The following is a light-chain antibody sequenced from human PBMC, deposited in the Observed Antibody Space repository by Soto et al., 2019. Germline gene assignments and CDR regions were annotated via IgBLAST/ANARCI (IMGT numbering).Light chain of an antibody. V-gene: IGKV3-11*01. CDR3: QQRITWPLT. CDR2: GVS. J-gene: IGKJ4*02. CDR1: QSVSRF. Sequence: ETEMTQSPATLSSSPGDGATLSCRASQSVSRFFAWYQQKPGKAPRLLIYGVSSMATGVPSRFSGSGSGTDFTLSISSLQPEDSGVYYCQQRITWPLTFGGGTKVEIK.